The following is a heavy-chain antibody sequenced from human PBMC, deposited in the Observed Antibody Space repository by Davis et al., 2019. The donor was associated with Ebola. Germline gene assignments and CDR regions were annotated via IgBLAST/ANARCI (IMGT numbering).Heavy chain of an antibody. J-gene: IGHJ4*02. CDR1: GFTFSGSW. CDR2: INTDGSTM. CDR3: AREHLAAAGD. Sequence: HTGGSLRLSCAASGFTFSGSWMHWVRQAPGKGLVWVSRINTDGSTMNYADSVKGRFTISRDNAKNSLYLQMNSLRDEDTAVYYCAREHLAAAGDWGQGTLVTVSS. D-gene: IGHD6-13*01. V-gene: IGHV3-74*01.